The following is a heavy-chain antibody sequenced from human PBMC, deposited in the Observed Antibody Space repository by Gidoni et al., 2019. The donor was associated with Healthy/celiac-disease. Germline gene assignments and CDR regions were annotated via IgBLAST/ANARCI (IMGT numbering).Heavy chain of an antibody. V-gene: IGHV4-30-4*01. CDR2: IYYSGST. CDR3: ARGHDFGSGDWGGFDP. Sequence: QVQLQESGPGLVKPSQTLSLTCTVSGGSISSGDYYWSWIRQPPGKGLEWIGYIYYSGSTYYNPSLKSRVTISVDTSKNQFSLKLSSGTAADTAVYYCARGHDFGSGDWGGFDPWGQGTLVTVSS. CDR1: GGSISSGDYY. J-gene: IGHJ5*02. D-gene: IGHD3-3*01.